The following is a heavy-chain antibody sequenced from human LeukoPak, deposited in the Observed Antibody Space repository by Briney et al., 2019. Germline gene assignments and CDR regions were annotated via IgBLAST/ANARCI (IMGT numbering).Heavy chain of an antibody. Sequence: SETLSLTCTVSGYSISSGFYWGWIRQPPGKGLEWIGSIYHSGSTYFNPSLKSRVTISVDTSKNQFSLKLSSVTAADTAVYYCARHGKWPQGAFDYWGQGTLVTVSS. CDR3: ARHGKWPQGAFDY. J-gene: IGHJ4*02. D-gene: IGHD5-12*01. CDR2: IYHSGST. V-gene: IGHV4-38-2*02. CDR1: GYSISSGFY.